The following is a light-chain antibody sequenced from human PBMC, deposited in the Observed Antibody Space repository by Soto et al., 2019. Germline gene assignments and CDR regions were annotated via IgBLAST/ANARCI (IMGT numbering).Light chain of an antibody. J-gene: IGLJ1*01. CDR2: STT. CDR3: LLCFGGVHV. Sequence: QTVVTQEASVTVSPGGTVTLTCASSTGAVTSGYSPTWFQQKPGQEPRALIYSTTSRYFWPPARFSGALLGDKAVLTLSGVKPEDDAHYYCLLCFGGVHVFGTGTKVTVL. V-gene: IGLV7-43*01. CDR1: TGAVTSGYS.